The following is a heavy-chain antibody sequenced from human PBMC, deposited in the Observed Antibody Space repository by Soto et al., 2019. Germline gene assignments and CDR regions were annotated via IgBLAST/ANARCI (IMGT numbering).Heavy chain of an antibody. CDR3: ASRITMVRGVTKDAFDI. CDR2: IYSGGST. J-gene: IGHJ3*02. D-gene: IGHD3-10*01. Sequence: GGSLRLSCAASGFTVSSNYMSWVRQAPGKGLEWVSVIYSGGSTYYADSVKGRFTISRHNSKNTLYLQMNSLRAEDTAVYYCASRITMVRGVTKDAFDIWGQGTMVTVSS. V-gene: IGHV3-53*04. CDR1: GFTVSSNY.